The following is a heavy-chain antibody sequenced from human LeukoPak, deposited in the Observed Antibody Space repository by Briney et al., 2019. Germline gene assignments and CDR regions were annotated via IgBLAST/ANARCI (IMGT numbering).Heavy chain of an antibody. V-gene: IGHV3-64*01. Sequence: GGSLRLSCAASGFIFSIYTMHWVRQAPGKGLESVSAIGSNGGSTYYANSVKGRFTISRDNSKNTLYLQMGSLRDEDMAVYYCARETTGAFDYWGQGTLVTVSS. CDR1: GFIFSIYT. CDR3: ARETTGAFDY. J-gene: IGHJ4*02. D-gene: IGHD4-17*01. CDR2: IGSNGGST.